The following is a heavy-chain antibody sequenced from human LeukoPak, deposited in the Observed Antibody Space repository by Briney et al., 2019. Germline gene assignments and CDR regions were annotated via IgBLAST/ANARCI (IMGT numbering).Heavy chain of an antibody. Sequence: SETLSLTCNVSGDSATSDIYFWGWLRQPPGKGLEWIGAIYYTGRTYYNPSLGSRVTISVDTSKNQFSLKLSSVTAADTAVYYCARQSPSYGDYDYWGQGTLVTVSS. V-gene: IGHV4-39*07. CDR2: IYYTGRT. CDR3: ARQSPSYGDYDY. CDR1: GDSATSDIYF. D-gene: IGHD4-17*01. J-gene: IGHJ4*02.